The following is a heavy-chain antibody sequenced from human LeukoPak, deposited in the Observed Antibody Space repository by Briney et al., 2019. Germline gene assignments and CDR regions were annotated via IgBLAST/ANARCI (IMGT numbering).Heavy chain of an antibody. CDR1: GFTFSSYE. Sequence: PGGSLRLSCAASGFTFSSYEMNWVRQAPGKGLEWVSYISSSGSTIYYADSVKGRFTISRDNAKNSLYLQMNSLRAEDTAVYYCAREKNSSSWAFDYWGQGTLVTVSS. CDR3: AREKNSSSWAFDY. D-gene: IGHD6-13*01. CDR2: ISSSGSTI. J-gene: IGHJ4*02. V-gene: IGHV3-48*03.